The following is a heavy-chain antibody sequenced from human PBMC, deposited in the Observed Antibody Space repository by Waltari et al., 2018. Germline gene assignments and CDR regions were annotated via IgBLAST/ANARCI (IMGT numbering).Heavy chain of an antibody. D-gene: IGHD2-15*01. CDR2: VHGSGKT. CDR1: GASMSSTYW. Sequence: QLQLQDSGPGLVKPSGTLSLPCAAYGASMSSTYWWSWVRQPPGKGLEWIGQVHGSGKTNYNPSFASRVTVSLDTPNNQFSLRVTSVTAADSAIYYCARDRGRGLYLDSWGPGTLVAVSP. J-gene: IGHJ4*02. CDR3: ARDRGRGLYLDS. V-gene: IGHV4-4*02.